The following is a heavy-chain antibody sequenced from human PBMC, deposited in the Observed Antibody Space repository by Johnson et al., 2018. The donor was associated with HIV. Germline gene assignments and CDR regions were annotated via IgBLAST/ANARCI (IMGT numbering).Heavy chain of an antibody. J-gene: IGHJ3*02. CDR3: AKARSGGPGAFDI. Sequence: EVQLVESGGGLIQPGGSLRLSCAASGFTVSRNYMSWVRQAPGQGLVWVSVIDSGCSTSYADSVQSRFTISRDNSKTTLYLQMNSLRAEDTAVYCCAKARSGGPGAFDIWGQGTMVTVSS. V-gene: IGHV3-66*03. CDR1: GFTVSRNY. D-gene: IGHD6-19*01. CDR2: IDSGCST.